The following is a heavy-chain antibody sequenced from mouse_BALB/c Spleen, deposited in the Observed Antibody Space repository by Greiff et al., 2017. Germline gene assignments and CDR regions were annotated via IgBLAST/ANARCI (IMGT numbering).Heavy chain of an antibody. V-gene: IGHV2-9*02. J-gene: IGHJ4*01. Sequence: QVQLQQSGPGLVAPSQSLSITCTVSGFSLTRYGVHWVSQPPGKGLEWLGVIWAGGSTNYNSALMSRLSISNDNSKSQVFLKMNSLQTADTAIYYRATGPKVNYAMDYWGQGTSVTVSS. CDR3: ATGPKVNYAMDY. CDR2: IWAGGST. D-gene: IGHD2-1*01. CDR1: GFSLTRYG.